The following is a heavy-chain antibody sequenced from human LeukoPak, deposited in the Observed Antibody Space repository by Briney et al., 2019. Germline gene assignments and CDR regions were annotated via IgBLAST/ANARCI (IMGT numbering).Heavy chain of an antibody. CDR1: GFTFTSSA. D-gene: IGHD3-22*01. J-gene: IGHJ4*02. CDR3: AAGAYYYDSSGYYLGY. V-gene: IGHV1-58*02. CDR2: IVVGSGNT. Sequence: SVKVSCKASGFTFTSSAMQWVRQARGQRLEWIGWIVVGSGNTNYAQKFQERVTITRDMSTSTAYMELSSLRSEDTAVYYCAAGAYYYDSSGYYLGYWGQGTLVTVSS.